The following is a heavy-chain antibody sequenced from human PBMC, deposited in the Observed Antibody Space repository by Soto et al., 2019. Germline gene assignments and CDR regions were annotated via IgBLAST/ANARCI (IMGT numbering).Heavy chain of an antibody. CDR3: ARGADCSGGSCYRHYYYYGMDV. J-gene: IGHJ6*02. Sequence: QVQLVQSGAEVKKPGASVKVSCKASGYTFTSYGISWVRQAPGQGREWMGWISAYNGNTNYAQKLQGRVTMTTDTSTSTAYMELRSLRSDDTAVYYCARGADCSGGSCYRHYYYYGMDVWGQGTTVTVSS. CDR1: GYTFTSYG. D-gene: IGHD2-15*01. V-gene: IGHV1-18*01. CDR2: ISAYNGNT.